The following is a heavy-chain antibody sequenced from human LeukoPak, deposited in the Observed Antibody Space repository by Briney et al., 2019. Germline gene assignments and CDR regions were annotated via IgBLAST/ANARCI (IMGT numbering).Heavy chain of an antibody. Sequence: SETLSLTCSVSGASISGGTYYWGWMRQPPGKGLEWIGSIYYTGSTYDNPSLKSRVTISVDTSKNQFSLKLSSVTAADTAVYYCARRGGSGRAFDYWGQGTLVTVSS. CDR1: GASISGGTYY. CDR2: IYYTGST. CDR3: ARRGGSGRAFDY. V-gene: IGHV4-39*01. D-gene: IGHD1-26*01. J-gene: IGHJ4*02.